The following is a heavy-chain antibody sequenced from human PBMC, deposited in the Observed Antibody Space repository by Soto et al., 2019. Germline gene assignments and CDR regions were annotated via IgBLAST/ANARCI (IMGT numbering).Heavy chain of an antibody. CDR2: INAGNGNT. D-gene: IGHD4-17*01. CDR1: GYTFTSYA. Sequence: QVQLVQSGAEVKKPGASVKVSCKASGYTFTSYAMHWVRQAPGQRREWMGWINAGNGNTKYSQKFQGRVTITRDTSASTAYMALSSLRSEDTAVYYCARGNATVTTFAFDYWGQGTLVTVSS. J-gene: IGHJ4*02. V-gene: IGHV1-3*01. CDR3: ARGNATVTTFAFDY.